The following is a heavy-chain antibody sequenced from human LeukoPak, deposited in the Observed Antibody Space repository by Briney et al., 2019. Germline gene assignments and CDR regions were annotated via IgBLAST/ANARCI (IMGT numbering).Heavy chain of an antibody. CDR2: IYYSGST. J-gene: IGHJ4*02. CDR3: ARGAGNFDY. D-gene: IGHD6-19*01. Sequence: PSETLSLTCTVSGGSISSYFWSWVRQPPGKGLEWIGYIYYSGSTNYNPSLKSRITISVDTSKNQFSLRLSSVTAADTAVYYCARGAGNFDYWGQGTLVTVSS. V-gene: IGHV4-59*01. CDR1: GGSISSYF.